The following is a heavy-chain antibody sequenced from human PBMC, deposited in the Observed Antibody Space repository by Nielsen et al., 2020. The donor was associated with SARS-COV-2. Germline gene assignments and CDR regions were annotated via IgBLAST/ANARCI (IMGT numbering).Heavy chain of an antibody. Sequence: SETLSLTCTVSGGSISSANYYWSWIRQPPGGGLEWIGYIYYSGSADYNPSLKSRLTISIDTSKNQFSLNLRSVSAADTAMYYCARIVMTAGSPDTFDSWGQGTLVTVSS. CDR3: ARIVMTAGSPDTFDS. J-gene: IGHJ4*02. CDR1: GGSISSANYY. V-gene: IGHV4-30-4*01. D-gene: IGHD1-26*01. CDR2: IYYSGSA.